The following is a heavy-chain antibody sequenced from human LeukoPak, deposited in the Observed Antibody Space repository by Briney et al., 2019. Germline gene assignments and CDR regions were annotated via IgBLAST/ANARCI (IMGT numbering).Heavy chain of an antibody. J-gene: IGHJ4*02. V-gene: IGHV1-8*03. CDR2: MNPNSGNT. CDR1: GYTFTSYD. CDR3: ARGEQLVHVDY. D-gene: IGHD6-6*01. Sequence: ASVKVPCKASGYTFTSYDINWVRQATGQGLEWMGWMNPNSGNTGYAQKFQGRVTITRNTSISTAYMELSSLRSEDTAVYYCARGEQLVHVDYWGQGTLVTVSS.